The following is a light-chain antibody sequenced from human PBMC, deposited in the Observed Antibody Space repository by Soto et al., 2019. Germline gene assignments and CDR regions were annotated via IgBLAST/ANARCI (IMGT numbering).Light chain of an antibody. Sequence: QSALTQPASVSGSPGQSITISCTGTSSDVGGYNHVSWYQHHPGKAPKLMMRDVSNRPSGVSNRFSGSKSGNTASLTISGLQAEDEADYYCSSSTTTSTLVFGGGTKLTVL. J-gene: IGLJ2*01. CDR3: SSSTTTSTLV. V-gene: IGLV2-14*03. CDR1: SSDVGGYNH. CDR2: DVS.